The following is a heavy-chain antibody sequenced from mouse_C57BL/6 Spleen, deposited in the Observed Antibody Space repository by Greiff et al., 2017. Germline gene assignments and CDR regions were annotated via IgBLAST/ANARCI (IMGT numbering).Heavy chain of an antibody. CDR2: ISAGGSYT. J-gene: IGHJ2*01. D-gene: IGHD2-5*01. Sequence: EVQLVESGGGLVKPGGSLKLSCAASGFTFSSYAMSWVRQTPEKRLEWVATISAGGSYTYYPNNVKGRFTISRDNAKNNLYLQMSQLKSEDTAMYYCARGTYYSNYFDYWGQGTTLTVSA. CDR1: GFTFSSYA. V-gene: IGHV5-4*01. CDR3: ARGTYYSNYFDY.